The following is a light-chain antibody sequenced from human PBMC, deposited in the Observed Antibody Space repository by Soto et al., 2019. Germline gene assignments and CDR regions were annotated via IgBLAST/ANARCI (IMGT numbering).Light chain of an antibody. CDR1: QGISNY. J-gene: IGKJ4*01. Sequence: DIQMTQSPSSLSASVGDRVTITCRASQGISNYLAWYQQKPGKVPKLLIYAASTLQSGVPSRFSGSGFGTDFTLTISSLQPEDVATYYCQKCGIAPFTFGGGTKVELK. CDR3: QKCGIAPFT. CDR2: AAS. V-gene: IGKV1-27*01.